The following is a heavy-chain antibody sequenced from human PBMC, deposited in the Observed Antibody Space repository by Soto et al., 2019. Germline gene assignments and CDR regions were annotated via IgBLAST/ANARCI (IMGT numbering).Heavy chain of an antibody. Sequence: SETLSLTCTVSGGSISSGGYYWSWIRQHPGKGLEWIGYIYYSGSTYYNPSLKSRVTISVDTSKNQFSLKLSSVTAADTAVYYCARGQSGITMVRGAPPPYYYYYMDVWGKGTTVTVSS. J-gene: IGHJ6*03. CDR3: ARGQSGITMVRGAPPPYYYYYMDV. V-gene: IGHV4-31*03. CDR2: IYYSGST. CDR1: GGSISSGGYY. D-gene: IGHD3-10*01.